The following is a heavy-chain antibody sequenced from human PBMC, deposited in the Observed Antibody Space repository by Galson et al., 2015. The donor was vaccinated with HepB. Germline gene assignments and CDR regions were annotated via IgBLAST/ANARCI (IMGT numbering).Heavy chain of an antibody. Sequence: SLRLSCAGSGFSFDTYAMNWVRQAPGKGLEWVASISVDGDITYYADSVRGRFTISRADSGSTLYLQMNSLRAGDTAMYYCVKDRLGELPLVWGQGTMVTVSS. CDR2: ISVDGDIT. J-gene: IGHJ3*01. CDR3: VKDRLGELPLV. V-gene: IGHV3-23*01. CDR1: GFSFDTYA. D-gene: IGHD3-16*01.